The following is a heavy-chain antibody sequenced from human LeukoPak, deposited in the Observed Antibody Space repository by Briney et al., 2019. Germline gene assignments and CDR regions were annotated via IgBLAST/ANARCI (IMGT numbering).Heavy chain of an antibody. D-gene: IGHD3-3*01. V-gene: IGHV3-23*01. CDR3: AKSITIFAVVTGFDY. CDR1: GFTFSSYA. CDR2: ISDSGGST. Sequence: GGSLRLSCAAPGFTFSSYAMSWVRQAPGKGLEWVSTISDSGGSTYYADSVKGRFTISRDNSKNTLYLQMNSLRAEDTAVYYCAKSITIFAVVTGFDYWGQGTLVTVSS. J-gene: IGHJ4*02.